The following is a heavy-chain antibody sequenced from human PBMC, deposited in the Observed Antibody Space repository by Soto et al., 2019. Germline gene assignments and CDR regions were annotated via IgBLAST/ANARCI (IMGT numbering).Heavy chain of an antibody. D-gene: IGHD4-17*01. J-gene: IGHJ6*02. V-gene: IGHV3-23*01. CDR2: ISGSGGST. Sequence: PGGSLRLSCAASGFTFSSYAMSWVRQAPGKGLEWVSAISGSGGSTYYADSVKGRFTISRDNSKNTLYLQMNSLRAEDTAVYYCAKDKVTTVTTWRVYYYYGMDVWGQGTTVTVSS. CDR3: AKDKVTTVTTWRVYYYYGMDV. CDR1: GFTFSSYA.